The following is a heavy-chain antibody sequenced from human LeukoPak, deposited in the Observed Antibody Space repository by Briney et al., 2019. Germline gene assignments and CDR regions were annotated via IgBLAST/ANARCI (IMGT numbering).Heavy chain of an antibody. CDR2: MNPNSGNT. CDR3: ARGIYGYGDYVDEFYYYYYMDV. D-gene: IGHD4-17*01. CDR1: GYTFTSYD. V-gene: IGHV1-8*01. Sequence: ASVKVSCKASGYTFTSYDINWVRQATGQGLEGMGWMNPNSGNTSYAQKFQGRVTITRNTSISTAYMELSSLRSEDTAVYYCARGIYGYGDYVDEFYYYYYMDVWGKGTTVTVSS. J-gene: IGHJ6*03.